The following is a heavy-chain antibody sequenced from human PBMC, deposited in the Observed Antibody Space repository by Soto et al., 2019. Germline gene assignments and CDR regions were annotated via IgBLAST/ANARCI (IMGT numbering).Heavy chain of an antibody. V-gene: IGHV3-7*01. J-gene: IGHJ6*02. CDR3: ARDLLIQLWFGIEYGMDV. Sequence: EVQLVESGGGLVQPGGSLRLSCAASGFTFSSYWMSWVRQAPGKGLEWVANIKQDGSEKYYVDSVKGRFTISRDNAKNSLYLQMNSLRAEDTAVYYCARDLLIQLWFGIEYGMDVWGQGTTVTVSS. D-gene: IGHD5-18*01. CDR1: GFTFSSYW. CDR2: IKQDGSEK.